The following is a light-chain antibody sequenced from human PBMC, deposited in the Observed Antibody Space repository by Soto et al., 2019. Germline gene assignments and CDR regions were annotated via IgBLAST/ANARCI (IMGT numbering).Light chain of an antibody. CDR1: TSDIAGYNY. CDR3: CTYASTSTSLV. CDR2: EVT. V-gene: IGLV2-14*01. J-gene: IGLJ1*01. Sequence: QSALAQPASVSGSPGQSITISCTGTTSDIAGYNYVSWYQQHPGKAPKLLIYEVTSRASGVSHRFSGSKSGNTASLTISGLQAEDEAEYFCCTYASTSTSLVFGTGTKLTVL.